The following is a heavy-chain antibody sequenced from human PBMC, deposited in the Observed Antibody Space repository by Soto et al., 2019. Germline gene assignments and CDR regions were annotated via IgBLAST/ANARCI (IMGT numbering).Heavy chain of an antibody. V-gene: IGHV1-46*03. CDR1: GYTFTSYY. D-gene: IGHD3-10*01. CDR3: ASLYGSGSYRGFDY. J-gene: IGHJ4*02. Sequence: ASVKVSCTASGYTFTSYYMHLVRQAPGQGLEWMGIINPSGGSTSYAQKFQGRVTMTRDTSTSTVYMELSSLRSEDTVVYYCASLYGSGSYRGFDYWGQGTLVTVSS. CDR2: INPSGGST.